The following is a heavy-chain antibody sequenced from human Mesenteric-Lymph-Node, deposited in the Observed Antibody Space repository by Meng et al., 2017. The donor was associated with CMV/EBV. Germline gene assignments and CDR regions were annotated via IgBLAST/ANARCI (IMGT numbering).Heavy chain of an antibody. CDR1: GGTFSSYA. V-gene: IGHV1-69*05. J-gene: IGHJ4*02. Sequence: SVKVSCKASGGTFSSYAINWVRQAPGQGLEWMGGIIPIFGTANYAQKFQGRVTITTDESTSTAYMELSRLRSDDTAVYYCARELKKYSSSWYQEFDYWGQGTLVTVSS. D-gene: IGHD6-13*01. CDR3: ARELKKYSSSWYQEFDY. CDR2: IIPIFGTA.